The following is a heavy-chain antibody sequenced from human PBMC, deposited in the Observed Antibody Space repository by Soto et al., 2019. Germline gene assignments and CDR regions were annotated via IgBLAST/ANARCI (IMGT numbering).Heavy chain of an antibody. CDR3: ASDTSNHFDF. Sequence: ASVKVACKASGYTFTTYYISWLRQAPGQGLEWIGWISTYNGNTNYVPKFQGRITMTTDTSTSTAYMELRSLRSDDTALYFCASDTSNHFDFWDPRTPVTVS. J-gene: IGHJ4*02. CDR1: GYTFTTYY. V-gene: IGHV1-18*01. D-gene: IGHD4-4*01. CDR2: ISTYNGNT.